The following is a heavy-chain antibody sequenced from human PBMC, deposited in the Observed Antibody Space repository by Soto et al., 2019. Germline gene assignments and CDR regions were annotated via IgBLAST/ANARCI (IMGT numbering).Heavy chain of an antibody. Sequence: EVHLLESGGGLVQPGGSLRLSCAASGFAFSDYAMTWVRQAPGKGLEWVSDISDGDGATHYADSVKGRFTISRDHSKNTLYLQMDSRRAEDAAVYYCAKGRTFFDFWGQGPLVTVSS. CDR3: AKGRTFFDF. V-gene: IGHV3-23*01. CDR2: ISDGDGAT. CDR1: GFAFSDYA. J-gene: IGHJ4*02. D-gene: IGHD3-16*01.